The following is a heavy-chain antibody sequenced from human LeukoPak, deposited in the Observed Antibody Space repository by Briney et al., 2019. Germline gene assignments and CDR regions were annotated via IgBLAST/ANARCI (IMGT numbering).Heavy chain of an antibody. CDR1: GGSISSRSDY. Sequence: SETLSLTCTVSGGSISSRSDYWGWIRQTPGKGLEWIGNLDSSGSTYYNPSLKSRVTISVGTSKNQFSLNLRSVTAADTAMYFCSRSHDYGGLYFYYCMDVWGKGTTVTVSS. CDR3: SRSHDYGGLYFYYCMDV. J-gene: IGHJ6*03. CDR2: LDSSGST. D-gene: IGHD4-23*01. V-gene: IGHV4-39*01.